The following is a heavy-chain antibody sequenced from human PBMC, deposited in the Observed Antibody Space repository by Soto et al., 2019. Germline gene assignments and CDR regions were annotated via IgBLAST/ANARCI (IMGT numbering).Heavy chain of an antibody. J-gene: IGHJ5*02. CDR2: ISYDGSNK. V-gene: IGHV3-30*18. D-gene: IGHD5-12*01. Sequence: GGSLRLSSATSGFTFSSYGMHWVRQAPGKELEWVAVISYDGSNKYYADSVKGRFTISRDNSKNTLYLQMNSLRAEDTAVYYCAKDLEYSGYDHNWFDPWGQGTLVTVSS. CDR3: AKDLEYSGYDHNWFDP. CDR1: GFTFSSYG.